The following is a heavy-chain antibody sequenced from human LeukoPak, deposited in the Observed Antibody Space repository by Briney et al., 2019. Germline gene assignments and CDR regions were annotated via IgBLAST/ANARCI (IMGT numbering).Heavy chain of an antibody. J-gene: IGHJ4*02. Sequence: PGESLKISCKGSGYSFTNYWNGWVRPMPGKVLELMGIIYPGDSDTRYSPSFQGQVTISADKSIRTAYLQWSSMKASDTAMYYCARHLGYCSGGSCYYYFDYWGQGTLVTVSS. CDR3: ARHLGYCSGGSCYYYFDY. CDR2: IYPGDSDT. CDR1: GYSFTNYW. D-gene: IGHD2-15*01. V-gene: IGHV5-51*01.